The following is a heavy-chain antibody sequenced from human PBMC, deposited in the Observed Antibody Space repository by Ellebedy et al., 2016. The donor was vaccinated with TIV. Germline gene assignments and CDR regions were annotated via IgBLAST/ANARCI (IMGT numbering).Heavy chain of an antibody. Sequence: GESLKISCAASGFSFRSYWMSWVRQAPGKGLEWVANIYQDGSAQYYVDSVKGRFTISRDNDKNSLFLQMNSLGVEDTAVYYCARRGSYGDYAGQVNSLFDSWGRGTLVTVAS. J-gene: IGHJ5*02. CDR3: ARRGSYGDYAGQVNSLFDS. CDR1: GFSFRSYW. CDR2: IYQDGSAQ. V-gene: IGHV3-7*01. D-gene: IGHD4-17*01.